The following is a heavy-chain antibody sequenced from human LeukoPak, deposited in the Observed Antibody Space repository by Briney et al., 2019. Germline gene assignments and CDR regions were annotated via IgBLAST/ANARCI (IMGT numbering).Heavy chain of an antibody. V-gene: IGHV3-23*01. J-gene: IGHJ4*02. CDR2: ISGSDDGT. CDR1: GFTFRNCG. Sequence: PGGSLRLSCVASGFTFRNCGMTWVRQAPGKGLEWVSTISGSDDGTYYADSVRGRFTISRDNSKNTLYLQMEALRDEDTATYYCAKRGPIYSSTPGNYFDYWGQGTLVTVSS. CDR3: AKRGPIYSSTPGNYFDY. D-gene: IGHD3-10*01.